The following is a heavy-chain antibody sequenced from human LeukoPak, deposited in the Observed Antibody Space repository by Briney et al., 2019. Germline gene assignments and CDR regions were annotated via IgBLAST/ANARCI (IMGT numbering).Heavy chain of an antibody. D-gene: IGHD4-17*01. CDR3: ARGRTTGYYYYMDV. CDR1: GFTFSSYD. V-gene: IGHV3-13*01. J-gene: IGHJ6*03. Sequence: GGSLRLSCAASGFTFSSYDMHWVRHATGKGLEWVSAIGTAGDTYYPGSVKGRFTISRENAKNSLYLQMNSLRAGDTAVYYCARGRTTGYYYYMDVWGKGTTVTVSS. CDR2: IGTAGDT.